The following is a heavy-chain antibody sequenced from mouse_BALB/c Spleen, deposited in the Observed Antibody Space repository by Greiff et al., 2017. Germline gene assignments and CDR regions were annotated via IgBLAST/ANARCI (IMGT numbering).Heavy chain of an antibody. Sequence: VKLMESGAELARPGASVKLSCKASGYTFTSYWMQWVKQRPGQGLEWIGAIYPGDGDTRYTQKFKGKATLTADKSSSTAYMQLSSLASEDSAVYYCARGGNYPYAMDYWGQGTSVTVSS. V-gene: IGHV1-87*01. CDR1: GYTFTSYW. J-gene: IGHJ4*01. D-gene: IGHD2-1*01. CDR3: ARGGNYPYAMDY. CDR2: IYPGDGDT.